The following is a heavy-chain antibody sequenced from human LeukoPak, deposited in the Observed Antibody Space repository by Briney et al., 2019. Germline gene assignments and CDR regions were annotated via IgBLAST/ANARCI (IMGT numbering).Heavy chain of an antibody. CDR3: ARVSRGSYSSSWFDP. Sequence: SETLSLTCTVSGVSISSYYWNWMRQSPGKGLEWIGYSHYSGTSSYNPSLKSRVTMSVDTSKNQFSLKLSSVTAADTAVYYCARVSRGSYSSSWFDPWGQGTLVTVSS. CDR2: SHYSGTS. J-gene: IGHJ5*02. D-gene: IGHD1-26*01. V-gene: IGHV4-59*12. CDR1: GVSISSYY.